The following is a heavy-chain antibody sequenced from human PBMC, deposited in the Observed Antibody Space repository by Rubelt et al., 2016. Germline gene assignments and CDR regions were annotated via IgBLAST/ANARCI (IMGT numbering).Heavy chain of an antibody. CDR2: FDPEDGET. V-gene: IGHV1-24*01. CDR3: ATGIVVVPAHVPSRDY. J-gene: IGHJ4*02. Sequence: QVQLVQSGAEVKKPGASVKVSCKVSGYTLTELSMHWVRQAPGKGLEWMGGFDPEDGETIYAQKLQGRVTMTEDASTDTAYMDVSSLRSEDTAVYYCATGIVVVPAHVPSRDYWGQGTLVTVSS. CDR1: GYTLTELS. D-gene: IGHD2-2*01.